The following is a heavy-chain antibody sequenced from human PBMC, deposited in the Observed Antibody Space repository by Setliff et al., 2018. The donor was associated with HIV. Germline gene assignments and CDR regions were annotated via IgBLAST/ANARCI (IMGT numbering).Heavy chain of an antibody. CDR3: ATARSYYVFDY. J-gene: IGHJ4*01. D-gene: IGHD3-10*02. Sequence: SETLSLTCTVTGGSISSGGFYWTWTRQHPGKGLEWIGYIYNTGSTYHSPSLRSRVTISIDPSKNQFSLKLNAVTAADTAVYYCATARSYYVFDYWGQGTLVTVSS. CDR1: GGSISSGGFY. V-gene: IGHV4-31*03. CDR2: IYNTGST.